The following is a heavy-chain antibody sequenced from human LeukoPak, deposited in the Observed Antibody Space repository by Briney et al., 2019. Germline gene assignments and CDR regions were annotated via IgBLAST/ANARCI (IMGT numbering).Heavy chain of an antibody. CDR1: GFTFSSYA. CDR3: AKRGPGSPQSGKYYFDY. V-gene: IGHV3-23*01. Sequence: GGSLRLSCAASGFTFSSYAMSWVRQAPGKGLEWVSAISGSAATTFYADSVKGRFTISRDNSKNTLYLQMNSLRAEDTAVYYCAKRGPGSPQSGKYYFDYWGQGTLVTVSS. J-gene: IGHJ4*02. D-gene: IGHD3-10*01. CDR2: ISGSAATT.